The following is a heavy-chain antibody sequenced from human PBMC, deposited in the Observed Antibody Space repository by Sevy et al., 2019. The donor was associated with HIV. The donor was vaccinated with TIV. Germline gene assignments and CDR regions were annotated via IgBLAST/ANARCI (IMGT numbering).Heavy chain of an antibody. Sequence: GGSLRLSCVGSGFTFDGHAMHWVRLVPGKGLEWVSGISWNIGSIRYVDSVKGRFTISRDNAKNSLYLQMSSLKAEDTALYHCARDDNSRGPGALDIWGQGIMVTVSS. CDR2: ISWNIGSI. D-gene: IGHD4-4*01. J-gene: IGHJ3*02. V-gene: IGHV3-9*01. CDR3: ARDDNSRGPGALDI. CDR1: GFTFDGHA.